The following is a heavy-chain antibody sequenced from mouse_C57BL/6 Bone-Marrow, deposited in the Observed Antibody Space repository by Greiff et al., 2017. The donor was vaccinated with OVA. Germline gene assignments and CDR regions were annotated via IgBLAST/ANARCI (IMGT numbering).Heavy chain of an antibody. V-gene: IGHV1-26*01. J-gene: IGHJ1*03. CDR1: GYTFTDYY. D-gene: IGHD2-13*01. Sequence: VQLQQSGPELVKPGASVKISCKASGYTFTDYYMNWVKQSHGKSLEWIGDINPNNGGTSYNQKFKGKATLTVDKSSSTAYMELRSLTSEDSAVYYCARSGLYWYFDVWGTGTTVTVSS. CDR2: INPNNGGT. CDR3: ARSGLYWYFDV.